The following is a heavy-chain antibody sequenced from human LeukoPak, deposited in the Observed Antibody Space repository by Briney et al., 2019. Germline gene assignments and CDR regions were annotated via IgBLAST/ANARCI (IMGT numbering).Heavy chain of an antibody. CDR1: GFTFDDYA. CDR2: ISWNSGSI. Sequence: GRSLRLSCAASGFTFDDYAMHWVRQAPGKGLEWVSGISWNSGSIDYADSVKGRFTISRDNAKNSLYLQMNSLRAEDTAVYYCARDKIVGATNFDYWGQGTLVTVSS. V-gene: IGHV3-9*01. CDR3: ARDKIVGATNFDY. D-gene: IGHD1-26*01. J-gene: IGHJ4*02.